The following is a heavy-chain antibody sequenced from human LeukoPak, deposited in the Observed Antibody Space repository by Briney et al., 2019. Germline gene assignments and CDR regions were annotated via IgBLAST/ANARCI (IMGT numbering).Heavy chain of an antibody. Sequence: GGSLRLSCAASGFTFSDYYMSWIRQAPGKGLEWVSYISSSGSTIYCADSVKGRFTIPRDNAKTSLYLQMNSLRAEDTAVYYCARDAYYDFWSGYYTYWGQGTLVTVSS. CDR2: ISSSGSTI. V-gene: IGHV3-11*01. J-gene: IGHJ4*02. CDR3: ARDAYYDFWSGYYTY. CDR1: GFTFSDYY. D-gene: IGHD3-3*01.